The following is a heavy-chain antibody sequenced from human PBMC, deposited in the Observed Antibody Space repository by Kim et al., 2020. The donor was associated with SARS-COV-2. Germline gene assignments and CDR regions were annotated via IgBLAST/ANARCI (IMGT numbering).Heavy chain of an antibody. Sequence: SETLSLTCTVSGGSISSGGYYWSWIRQHPGKGLEWIGYIYYSGSTYYNPSLKSRVTISVDTSKNQFSLKLSSVTAADTAVYYCAREPSGYDYYYYGMDVWGQGTTVTVS. V-gene: IGHV4-31*03. CDR2: IYYSGST. CDR3: AREPSGYDYYYYGMDV. CDR1: GGSISSGGYY. J-gene: IGHJ6*02. D-gene: IGHD5-12*01.